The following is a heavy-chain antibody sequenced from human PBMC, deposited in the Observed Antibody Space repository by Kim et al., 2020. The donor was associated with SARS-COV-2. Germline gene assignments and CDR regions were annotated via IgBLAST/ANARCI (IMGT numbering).Heavy chain of an antibody. CDR3: ARRGYDSSGYYSS. Sequence: SETLSLTCTVYGGSISSSSYYWGWIRQPPGKGLEWIGSIYYSGSTYYNPSLKSRVTISVDTSKNQFSLKLSSVTAADTAVYYCARRGYDSSGYYSSWGQGTLVSVSS. CDR1: GGSISSSSYY. CDR2: IYYSGST. J-gene: IGHJ5*02. V-gene: IGHV4-39*01. D-gene: IGHD3-22*01.